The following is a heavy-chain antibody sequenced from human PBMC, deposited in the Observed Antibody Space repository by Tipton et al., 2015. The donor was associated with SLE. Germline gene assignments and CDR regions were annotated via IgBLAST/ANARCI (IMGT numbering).Heavy chain of an antibody. CDR3: AVTYYYDSSGPLGAFDI. CDR1: GYTFTGYY. Sequence: QLVQSGAEVKKPGASVKVSCKASGYTFTGYYMHWVRQAPGQGLEWMGWINPNSGGTNYAQKFQGRVTMTRDTYTSTVYMELSSLRSEDTAVYYCAVTYYYDSSGPLGAFDIWGQGTMVTVSS. J-gene: IGHJ3*02. V-gene: IGHV1-2*02. D-gene: IGHD3-22*01. CDR2: INPNSGGT.